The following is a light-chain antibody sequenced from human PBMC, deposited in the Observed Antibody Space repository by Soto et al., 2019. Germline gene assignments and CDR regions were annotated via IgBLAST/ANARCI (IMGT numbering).Light chain of an antibody. CDR1: QGLSSY. CDR2: AAS. V-gene: IGKV1-27*01. CDR3: QKCYSAPET. Sequence: DIQMTQSPSSLSASVGDRVTITCRASQGLSSYLAWYQQKPGKVPKVLIYAASTLHSGVPSRFSGSGSGTEFTLTISNVQPDDVATYYCQKCYSAPETFGQGTHVEIK. J-gene: IGKJ1*01.